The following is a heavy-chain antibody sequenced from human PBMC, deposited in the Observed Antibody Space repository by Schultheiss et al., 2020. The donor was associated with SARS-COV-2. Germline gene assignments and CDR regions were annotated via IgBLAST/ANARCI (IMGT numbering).Heavy chain of an antibody. CDR3: ARAREGITIFGVVIGPYYFDY. Sequence: GGSLRLSCAASGFTFSSYAMSWVRQAPGKGLEWVANIKQDGSEKYYVDSVKGRFTISRDNAKNSLYLQMNSLRAEDTAVYYCARAREGITIFGVVIGPYYFDYWGQGTLVTVSS. CDR1: GFTFSSYA. D-gene: IGHD3-3*01. J-gene: IGHJ4*02. V-gene: IGHV3-7*03. CDR2: IKQDGSEK.